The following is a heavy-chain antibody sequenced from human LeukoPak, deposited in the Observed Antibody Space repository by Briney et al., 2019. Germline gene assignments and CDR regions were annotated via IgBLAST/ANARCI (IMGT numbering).Heavy chain of an antibody. CDR2: IYTSGST. CDR1: GDSISSFY. Sequence: SETLSLTCTVSGDSISSFYWSWVRQPTGKVLEWIGRIYTSGSTDYNPSLKSRVTMSVDTSKNQFSLKLSSVTAADTAVYYCARGPPPDFDCWGQGTLVTVSS. V-gene: IGHV4-4*07. J-gene: IGHJ4*02. CDR3: ARGPPPDFDC.